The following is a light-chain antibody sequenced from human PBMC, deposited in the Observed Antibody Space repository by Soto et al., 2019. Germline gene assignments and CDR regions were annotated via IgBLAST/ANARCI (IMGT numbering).Light chain of an antibody. V-gene: IGKV3-20*01. CDR1: QTVRSSY. CDR3: QQYDSSPLT. Sequence: EIVLTQSPATLSLSPGQRATLSCRASQTVRSSYLAWYQQKPGQAPRLLIYDASDRATGIPARFSGSGSGTDFTLTISSLEPEDFAVYYCQQYDSSPLTFGPGTKVEIK. J-gene: IGKJ3*01. CDR2: DAS.